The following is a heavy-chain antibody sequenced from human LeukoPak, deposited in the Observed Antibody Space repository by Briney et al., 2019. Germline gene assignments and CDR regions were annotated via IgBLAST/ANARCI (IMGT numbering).Heavy chain of an antibody. CDR1: GGSISSYY. CDR2: IYYSGST. J-gene: IGHJ5*02. Sequence: SETLSLTCTVSGGSISSYYWSWIRQPPGKGLEWIGYIYYSGSTNYNPSLKSRVTISVDTSKNQFSLKLTSVTAADTAVYYCARVPDCSTTSCYTLGWLDPWGQGTLVTVSS. D-gene: IGHD2-2*02. V-gene: IGHV4-59*12. CDR3: ARVPDCSTTSCYTLGWLDP.